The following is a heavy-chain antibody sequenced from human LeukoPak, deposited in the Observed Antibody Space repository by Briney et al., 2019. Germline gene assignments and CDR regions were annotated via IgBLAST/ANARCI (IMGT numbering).Heavy chain of an antibody. V-gene: IGHV1-2*02. Sequence: ASVKVSCKASGYGFIGYYIHWVRQAPGQGLEWMGWINPNSGGTSYAQKFQGRVTTTRDTSSSTAYMELSSLTSDDTAVYYCARDSGSWFDPWGQGTLVTVSS. D-gene: IGHD6-19*01. CDR3: ARDSGSWFDP. CDR2: INPNSGGT. J-gene: IGHJ5*02. CDR1: GYGFIGYY.